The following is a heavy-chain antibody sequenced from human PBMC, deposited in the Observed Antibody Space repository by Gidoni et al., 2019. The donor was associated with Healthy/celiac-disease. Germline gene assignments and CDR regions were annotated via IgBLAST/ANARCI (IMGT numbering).Heavy chain of an antibody. D-gene: IGHD3-22*01. CDR1: GFTFSSYS. Sequence: EVQLVESGGGLVKPGGSLRLSCAASGFTFSSYSMNWVRQAPGKGLEWGSSISSSSSYINHADSGKGRFTISRENAKNSLYLQMNSLRAEDTAVYYWARSDYYDSSGEGMDVWGQGTTVTVSS. CDR2: ISSSSSYI. CDR3: ARSDYYDSSGEGMDV. V-gene: IGHV3-21*01. J-gene: IGHJ6*02.